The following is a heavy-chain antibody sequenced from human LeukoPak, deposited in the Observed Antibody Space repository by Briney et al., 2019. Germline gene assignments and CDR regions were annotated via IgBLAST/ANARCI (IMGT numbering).Heavy chain of an antibody. CDR1: GITLSNYG. V-gene: IGHV3-23*01. CDR3: AKRGVVIRVILGGFHKEAYYFDS. CDR2: ISDSGGST. D-gene: IGHD3-22*01. Sequence: GGSLRLSCAVSGITLSNYGMSWVRQAPGNVLEWVAGISDSGGSTNYADSVKGRIAIYRDNPKNTLYLHMHSLSGEDTAVYFCAKRGVVIRVILGGFHKEAYYFDSWGQGALVTVSS. J-gene: IGHJ4*02.